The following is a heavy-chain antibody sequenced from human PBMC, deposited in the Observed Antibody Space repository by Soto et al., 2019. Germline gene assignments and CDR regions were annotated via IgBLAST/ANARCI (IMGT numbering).Heavy chain of an antibody. CDR3: ARASVGPPGGGSWIMPFDY. Sequence: SETLPLTCTVSGGSISNYYWSWIRQPAGKGLEWIGRIYTGGSTNYNPSLKSRVTMSTDTSKNQFSLRLTSVTAADTAVYYCARASVGPPGGGSWIMPFDYWGQGALVTVSS. CDR2: IYTGGST. V-gene: IGHV4-4*07. J-gene: IGHJ4*02. D-gene: IGHD2-15*01. CDR1: GGSISNYY.